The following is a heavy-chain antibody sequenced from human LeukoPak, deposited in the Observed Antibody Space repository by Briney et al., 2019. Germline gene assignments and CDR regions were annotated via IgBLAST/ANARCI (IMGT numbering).Heavy chain of an antibody. CDR3: ARDLFQFGELFY. V-gene: IGHV1-46*01. D-gene: IGHD3-10*01. CDR1: GYTFTSYY. J-gene: IGHJ4*02. Sequence: ASVKVSCKASGYTFTSYYIHWVRQAPGQGLEWMGIINPSGGSTSYAQKFQGRVTMTRDTSTSTVYMELSSLRSEDTAVYYCARDLFQFGELFYWGQGTLVTVSS. CDR2: INPSGGST.